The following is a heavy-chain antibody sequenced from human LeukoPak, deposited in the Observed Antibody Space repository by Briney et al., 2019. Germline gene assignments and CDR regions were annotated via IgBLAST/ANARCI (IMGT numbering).Heavy chain of an antibody. CDR1: SGSITSYY. Sequence: PSETLSLTCTVSSGSITSYYWTWIRQPPGKGLEWIGYIYYSGSTNYNPSLKGRVTILVDTSKNQFSLKMNSVTAADTALYYCARVGSGYSTFYFDYWGQGLLVTVSS. J-gene: IGHJ4*02. CDR2: IYYSGST. CDR3: ARVGSGYSTFYFDY. D-gene: IGHD3-3*01. V-gene: IGHV4-59*01.